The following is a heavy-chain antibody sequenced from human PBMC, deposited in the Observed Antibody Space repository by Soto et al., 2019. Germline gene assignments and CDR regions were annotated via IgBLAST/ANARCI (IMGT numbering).Heavy chain of an antibody. D-gene: IGHD3-3*01. CDR1: GFTFRDSY. CDR2: ISYSGGAI. V-gene: IGHV3-11*01. CDR3: ARQPVTDFWSGYFSH. J-gene: IGHJ4*02. Sequence: QVQLVESGGGLVKPRGSLRLSCAASGFTFRDSYMSWIRQAPGKGLEWLSYISYSGGAIYYADSVKGRFTISRDNAKNSLYLQMTSLRADDTAVYYCARQPVTDFWSGYFSHWGQGNLVTVSS.